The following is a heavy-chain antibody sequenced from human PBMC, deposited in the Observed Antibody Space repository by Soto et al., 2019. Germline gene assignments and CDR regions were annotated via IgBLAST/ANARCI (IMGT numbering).Heavy chain of an antibody. CDR2: ISYDGSNK. Sequence: GGSLRLSCAASGFTFSSYGMHWVRQAPGKGLEWVAVISYDGSNKYYADSVKGRFTISRDNSKNTLYLQMNSLRAEDTAVYYCAKRQFNIYDFWSGYGLGGSDYYGMDVWGQGTTVTVSS. CDR3: AKRQFNIYDFWSGYGLGGSDYYGMDV. V-gene: IGHV3-30*18. J-gene: IGHJ6*02. D-gene: IGHD3-3*01. CDR1: GFTFSSYG.